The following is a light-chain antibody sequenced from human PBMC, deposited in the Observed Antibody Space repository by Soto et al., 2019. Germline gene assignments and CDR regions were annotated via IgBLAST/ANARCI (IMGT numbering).Light chain of an antibody. CDR1: QSVSSSY. J-gene: IGKJ1*01. CDR3: QQYGSSGT. CDR2: GAS. V-gene: IGKV3-20*01. Sequence: EIVLTQSPRTLSLSPGERATLSCRASQSVSSSYLAWYQQKPGQAPRLLIYGASNRATGIPDRFSGSGSGADFTLTISRLEPEDFAVYYCQQYGSSGTFGQGTKV.